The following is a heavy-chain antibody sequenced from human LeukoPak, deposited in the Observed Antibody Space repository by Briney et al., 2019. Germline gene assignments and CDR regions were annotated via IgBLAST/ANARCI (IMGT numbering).Heavy chain of an antibody. J-gene: IGHJ4*02. CDR2: IRYDGSNK. CDR1: GFTFSSYG. Sequence: PGGSLRLSCAASGFTFSSYGMHRVRQAPGKGLEWVAFIRYDGSNKYYADSVKGRFTISRDNSKNTLYLQVNSLRAEDTAVYYCAKDHYQAAMADYWGQGTLVTVSS. V-gene: IGHV3-30*02. CDR3: AKDHYQAAMADY. D-gene: IGHD5-18*01.